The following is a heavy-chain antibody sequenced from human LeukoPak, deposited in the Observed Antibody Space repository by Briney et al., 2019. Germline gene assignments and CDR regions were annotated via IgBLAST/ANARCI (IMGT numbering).Heavy chain of an antibody. Sequence: GGSLRLSCAASGFSFSAYWMHWVRQAPGKGLVWVSRINNEGTGTDYADSVRGRFTISRVNVENTLYLQMNSLSADDTAMYYCGYGSGSYYTIDYWGRGTLVTVSS. J-gene: IGHJ4*02. CDR2: INNEGTGT. D-gene: IGHD3-10*01. CDR1: GFSFSAYW. CDR3: GYGSGSYYTIDY. V-gene: IGHV3-74*01.